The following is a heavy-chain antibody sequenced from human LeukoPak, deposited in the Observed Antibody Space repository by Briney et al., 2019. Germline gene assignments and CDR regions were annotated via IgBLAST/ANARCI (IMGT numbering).Heavy chain of an antibody. J-gene: IGHJ3*02. CDR2: IYYSGST. V-gene: IGHV4-39*07. CDR1: GGSISSSNYY. Sequence: SETLSLTCTVSGGSISSSNYYWGWIRQPPGKGLEWIGNIYYSGSTYYNPSLKSRVTLSIDTSKNQYSLKLSSVTAADTAVYYCARGGYTYGHKFGFDIWGQGSMVTVAS. D-gene: IGHD5-18*01. CDR3: ARGGYTYGHKFGFDI.